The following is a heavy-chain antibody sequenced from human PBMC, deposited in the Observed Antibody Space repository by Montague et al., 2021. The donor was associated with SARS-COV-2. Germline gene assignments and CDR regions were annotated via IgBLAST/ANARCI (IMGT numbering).Heavy chain of an antibody. CDR1: GESFNGFH. V-gene: IGHV4-34*01. CDR2: IDHRGTS. D-gene: IGHD3-22*01. J-gene: IGHJ4*02. CDR3: ARGHLGTTMVVVVMVGAQFYFDY. Sequence: SETLSLTCAVYGESFNGFHWTWIRQPPGKGLEWIGEIDHRGTSNYNPSLKSRVTISMDTSKNQFSLRLNSVTAADTGVYYCARGHLGTTMVVVVMVGAQFYFDYWGQGRLVTVSS.